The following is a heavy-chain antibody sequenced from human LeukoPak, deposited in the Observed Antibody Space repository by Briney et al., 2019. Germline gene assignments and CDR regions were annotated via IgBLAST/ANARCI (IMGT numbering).Heavy chain of an antibody. CDR2: ISYDGSNK. V-gene: IGHV3-30*18. CDR1: GFTFNNYG. Sequence: GGSLRLSCAASGFTFNNYGMHWVRQAPGEGLEWVAVISYDGSNKYYADSVKGRFTISRDNSKNTLYLQMNSLRAEDTAVYYCAKNTIFGVVIYYGMDVWGQGTTVTVSS. D-gene: IGHD3-3*01. CDR3: AKNTIFGVVIYYGMDV. J-gene: IGHJ6*02.